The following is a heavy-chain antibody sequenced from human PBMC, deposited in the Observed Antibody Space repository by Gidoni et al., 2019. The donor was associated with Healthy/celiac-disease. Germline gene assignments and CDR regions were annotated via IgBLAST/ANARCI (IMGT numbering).Heavy chain of an antibody. J-gene: IGHJ6*02. CDR3: ATVKPGAWSGSLGYYYYGMDV. Sequence: QVQLVQSGAEVKKPGASVKVSCKVSGYTLTELSIPWVRQAPGKGLEWLGGFDPEDGETIYAQKFQGRVTMTEDTSTDTAYMELSSLRSEDTAVYYCATVKPGAWSGSLGYYYYGMDVWGQGTTVTVSS. D-gene: IGHD3-3*01. CDR1: GYTLTELS. V-gene: IGHV1-24*01. CDR2: FDPEDGET.